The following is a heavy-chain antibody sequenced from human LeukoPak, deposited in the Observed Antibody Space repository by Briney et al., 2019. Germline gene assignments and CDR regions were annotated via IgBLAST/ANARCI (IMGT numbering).Heavy chain of an antibody. Sequence: QPGGSLRLSCAASGFTFSSYGMHWVRQAPGKGLEWVSFIRYDGSNEYYADSVRGRFTISRDNAKNTLYLHMNSLRAEDTAVYYCAKGSKEVLFTRDHYMDVWGKGTTVTISS. V-gene: IGHV3-30*02. CDR2: IRYDGSNE. CDR3: AKGSKEVLFTRDHYMDV. J-gene: IGHJ6*03. CDR1: GFTFSSYG. D-gene: IGHD3-3*01.